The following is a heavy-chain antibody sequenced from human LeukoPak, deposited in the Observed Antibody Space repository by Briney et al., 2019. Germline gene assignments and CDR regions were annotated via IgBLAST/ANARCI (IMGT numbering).Heavy chain of an antibody. Sequence: SETLSLTCAVYGGSFSGYYWSWLRQPPGKGLEWIGEINHSGSTNYNPSLKSRVTISVDTSKNQFSLNLKSVTAADTAVYYCARHPFATPFDQWGQGTLVTVSS. CDR3: ARHPFATPFDQ. J-gene: IGHJ4*02. V-gene: IGHV4-34*01. CDR1: GGSFSGYY. D-gene: IGHD2-15*01. CDR2: INHSGST.